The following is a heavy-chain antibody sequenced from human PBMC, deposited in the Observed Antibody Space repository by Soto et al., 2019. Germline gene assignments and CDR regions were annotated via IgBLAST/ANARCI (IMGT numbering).Heavy chain of an antibody. V-gene: IGHV4-34*01. CDR3: ARLGDCSGGSCYSDYSWVEP. Sequence: SETLSLTCAVYGGSFSGYYWSWIRQPPGKGREWIGEINHSGSTNYNPSLKSRVTISVDTYKNQFSLNLSSVTAADTAVYYCARLGDCSGGSCYSDYSWVEPWGKGTMVP. J-gene: IGHJ5*02. D-gene: IGHD2-15*01. CDR1: GGSFSGYY. CDR2: INHSGST.